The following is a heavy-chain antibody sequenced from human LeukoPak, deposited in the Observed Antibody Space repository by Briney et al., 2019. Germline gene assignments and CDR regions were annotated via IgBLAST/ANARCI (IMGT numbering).Heavy chain of an antibody. CDR1: GFTFRNYW. CDR2: ISQSATA. V-gene: IGHV3-23*01. J-gene: IGHJ4*02. Sequence: VQPGGSLRLSCAASGFTFRNYWMSWVRQAPGKGLEWVSSISQSATAYYTDSVKGRFTISRDNSKNTLYLQMNSLRAEDTAIYYCATGGGNCFDDWGQGTLVAVSS. CDR3: ATGGGNCFDD. D-gene: IGHD2-15*01.